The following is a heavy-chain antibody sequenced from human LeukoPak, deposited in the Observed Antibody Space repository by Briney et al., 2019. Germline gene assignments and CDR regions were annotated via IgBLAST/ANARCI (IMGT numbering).Heavy chain of an antibody. CDR1: GGSFSGYY. CDR2: INHSGST. D-gene: IGHD3-10*01. CDR3: ARGAALWFGELPRYYYYYYYMDV. Sequence: SETLSLTCAVYGGSFSGYYWSWIRQPPGKGLEWIGEINHSGSTNYNPSLKSRVTISVDTSKNQFSLKLSSVTAADTAVYYCARGAALWFGELPRYYYYYYYMDVWGKGTTVTVSS. V-gene: IGHV4-34*01. J-gene: IGHJ6*03.